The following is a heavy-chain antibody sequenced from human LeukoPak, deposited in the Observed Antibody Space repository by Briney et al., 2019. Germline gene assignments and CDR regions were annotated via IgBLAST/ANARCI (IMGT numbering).Heavy chain of an antibody. J-gene: IGHJ4*02. Sequence: GGSLRPSCAASGFTFNDYAMSWVRQAPGKGREWVSDISGGGVSTYYADSVEGRFTISRDNSKNTLYLQMNSLRAEDTAVYYCASHFGDYGTYFDYWGQGTPVTVSS. V-gene: IGHV3-23*01. D-gene: IGHD4-17*01. CDR2: ISGGGVST. CDR1: GFTFNDYA. CDR3: ASHFGDYGTYFDY.